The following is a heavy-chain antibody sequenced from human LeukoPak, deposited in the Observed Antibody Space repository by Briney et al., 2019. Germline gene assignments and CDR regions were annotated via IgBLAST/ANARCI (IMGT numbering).Heavy chain of an antibody. D-gene: IGHD6-19*01. CDR3: AKELSSGWYNWFDP. CDR2: ISSSGSTI. V-gene: IGHV3-48*03. CDR1: GFTFSSYE. Sequence: PGGSLRLSCAASGFTFSSYEMNWVRQAPGKGLEWVSYISSSGSTIYYADSVKGRFTISRDNSKNTLYLQMNSLRAEDTAVYYCAKELSSGWYNWFDPWGQGTLVTVSS. J-gene: IGHJ5*02.